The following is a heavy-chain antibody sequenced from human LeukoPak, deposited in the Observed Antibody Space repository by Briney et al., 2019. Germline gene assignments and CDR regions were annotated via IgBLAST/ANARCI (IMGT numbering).Heavy chain of an antibody. Sequence: PSETLSLTCSVSNGSMTSDSYYWAWVRQPPGKGLEWIGSIFYSGKTYYSASLKSRVTVSLDTSKKNFSLRLSSVTAADTAVYYCARLWIVATWFDAWGQGALVTVSS. CDR3: ARLWIVATWFDA. V-gene: IGHV4-39*02. D-gene: IGHD2-2*03. J-gene: IGHJ5*02. CDR2: IFYSGKT. CDR1: NGSMTSDSYY.